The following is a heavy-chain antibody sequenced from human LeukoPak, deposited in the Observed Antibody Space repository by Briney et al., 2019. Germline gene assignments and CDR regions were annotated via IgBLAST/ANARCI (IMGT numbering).Heavy chain of an antibody. V-gene: IGHV1-46*01. CDR3: ASFTGSSRAFGEFEP. Sequence: AASVKVSCKASGYTFTSYYMHCVRQAPGQGLEWMGIINPSGGSTSYAQKFQGRVTMTRDTSTSTVYMELSSLRSEDTAVYYCASFTGSSRAFGEFEPWGQGTLVTVSS. CDR2: INPSGGST. D-gene: IGHD3-10*01. CDR1: GYTFTSYY. J-gene: IGHJ5*02.